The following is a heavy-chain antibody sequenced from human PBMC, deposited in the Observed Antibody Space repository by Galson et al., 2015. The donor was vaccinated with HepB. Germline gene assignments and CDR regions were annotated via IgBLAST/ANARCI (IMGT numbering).Heavy chain of an antibody. J-gene: IGHJ4*02. CDR3: ARTYCGSSGCYSIPYHRSFDY. Sequence: LSLTCTVSGGSISSDDYYWTWLRQPPGKGLEWIGYIHYSGSAYYNPSLKSRVSISLDTSEKQFSLRLSSVTAADTAIYYCARTYCGSSGCYSIPYHRSFDYWGQGILVTVSS. CDR2: IHYSGSA. V-gene: IGHV4-30-4*01. D-gene: IGHD2-2*01. CDR1: GGSISSDDYY.